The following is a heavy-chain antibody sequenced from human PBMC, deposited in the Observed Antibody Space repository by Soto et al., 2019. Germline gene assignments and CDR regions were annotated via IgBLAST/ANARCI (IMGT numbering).Heavy chain of an antibody. Sequence: QLQLQESGPGLVKPSETLSLTCTVSGGSISSSSYYWGWIRQPPGKGLEWIGSIYYSGSTYYNPSLKSRVTISVDTSKNQFSLKLSSVTAADTAVYYCVRHALALTIAAAGYYFDYWGQGTLVTVSS. CDR2: IYYSGST. CDR3: VRHALALTIAAAGYYFDY. D-gene: IGHD6-13*01. J-gene: IGHJ4*02. V-gene: IGHV4-39*01. CDR1: GGSISSSSYY.